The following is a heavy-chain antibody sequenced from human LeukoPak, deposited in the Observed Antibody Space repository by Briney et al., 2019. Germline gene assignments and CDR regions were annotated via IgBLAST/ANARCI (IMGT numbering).Heavy chain of an antibody. CDR3: ARGDFDAFDI. Sequence: SEXLSLTCTVSGGSISSSSYYWGWIRQPPGKGMEWIGSIYYSGSTYYNPSLKSRVTISVDTSKNQLSLKLSSVTAADTAVYYCARGDFDAFDIWGQGTMVTVSS. J-gene: IGHJ3*02. CDR1: GGSISSSSYY. D-gene: IGHD3-3*01. CDR2: IYYSGST. V-gene: IGHV4-39*01.